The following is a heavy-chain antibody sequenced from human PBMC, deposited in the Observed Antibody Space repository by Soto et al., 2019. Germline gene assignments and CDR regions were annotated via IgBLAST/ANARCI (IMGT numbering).Heavy chain of an antibody. CDR3: TRLISAAQNY. CDR2: IRDRACSYAT. D-gene: IGHD3-10*01. CDR1: GFAFKDSS. V-gene: IGHV3-73*01. J-gene: IGHJ4*02. Sequence: EVLLVQSGGGLVQPGGSLKLSCAASGFAFKDSSIHWVRQATGKGLEWVGGIRDRACSYATAYAALVKGRFTISRDDSSNAAYPQMKSLQPEDTAIYYRTRLISAAQNYWGQGTLVTAS.